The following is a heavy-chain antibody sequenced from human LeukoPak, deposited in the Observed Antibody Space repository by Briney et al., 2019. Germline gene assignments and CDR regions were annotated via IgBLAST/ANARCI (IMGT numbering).Heavy chain of an antibody. J-gene: IGHJ2*01. CDR3: ARGVTMIVVVIHDWYFDL. CDR2: IYYTRST. V-gene: IGHV4-39*01. CDR1: GGSISSSSYY. D-gene: IGHD3-22*01. Sequence: SETLSLTCTVSGGSISSSSYYWGWIRQPPGKGLEWIGSIYYTRSTYYNPSLKSRVTISVDTSKNQFSLKLTSVTAADTAVYYCARGVTMIVVVIHDWYFDLWGRGTLVTVSS.